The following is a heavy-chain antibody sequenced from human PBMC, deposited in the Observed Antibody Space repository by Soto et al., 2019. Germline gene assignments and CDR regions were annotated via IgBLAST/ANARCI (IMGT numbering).Heavy chain of an antibody. J-gene: IGHJ6*02. CDR2: IYPGDSDT. CDR3: ARLLSIPAAMGGQYYYYGMDV. CDR1: GYSFTSYW. V-gene: IGHV5-51*01. Sequence: GESLKISCKGSGYSFTSYWIGWVRQMPGKGLEWMGIIYPGDSDTRYSPSFQGQVTISADKSISTAYLQWSSLKASDTAMYYWARLLSIPAAMGGQYYYYGMDVWGQGTTVTVSS. D-gene: IGHD2-2*01.